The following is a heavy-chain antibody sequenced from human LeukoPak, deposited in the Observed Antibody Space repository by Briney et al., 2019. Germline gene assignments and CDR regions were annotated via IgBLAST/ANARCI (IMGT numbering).Heavy chain of an antibody. Sequence: PGGSLRLSCAASGFTFSSYWMHWVRQAPGKGLVWVSRINSDGSSTSYADSVKGRFTIPRNNAKNTLYLQMNTLRAEDTAVYYCVSIPGDWGQGILVTVSS. D-gene: IGHD7-27*01. V-gene: IGHV3-74*01. CDR2: INSDGSST. J-gene: IGHJ4*02. CDR1: GFTFSSYW. CDR3: VSIPGD.